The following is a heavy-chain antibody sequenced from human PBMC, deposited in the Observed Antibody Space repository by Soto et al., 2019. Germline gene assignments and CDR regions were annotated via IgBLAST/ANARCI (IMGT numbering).Heavy chain of an antibody. CDR1: GYTFTSYG. J-gene: IGHJ4*02. Sequence: RASVKVSCKASGYTFTSYGISWVRQAPGQGLEWMGWISAYNGNTNYAQKLQGRVTMTTDTSTSTAYMELRSLRSDDTAVYYCARELQGWFGESTPSHFDYWGQGTLVTVSS. D-gene: IGHD3-10*01. CDR3: ARELQGWFGESTPSHFDY. V-gene: IGHV1-18*01. CDR2: ISAYNGNT.